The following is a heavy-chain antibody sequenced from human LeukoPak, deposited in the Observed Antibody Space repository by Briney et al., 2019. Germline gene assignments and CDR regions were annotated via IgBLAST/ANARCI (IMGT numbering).Heavy chain of an antibody. CDR2: ISWDGGST. Sequence: PGGSLRLSCAASGFTFGDYTMHWVRQAPGKGLEWVSLISWDGGSTYYADSVKGRFTISRDNSKNSLYLQLNSLRTEDTALYYCAKDKDYGDHRGAFDYWGQGTLVTVSS. D-gene: IGHD4-17*01. CDR1: GFTFGDYT. V-gene: IGHV3-43*01. J-gene: IGHJ4*02. CDR3: AKDKDYGDHRGAFDY.